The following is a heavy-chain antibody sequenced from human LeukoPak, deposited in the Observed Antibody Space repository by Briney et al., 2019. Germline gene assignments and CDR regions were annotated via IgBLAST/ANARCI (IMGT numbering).Heavy chain of an antibody. J-gene: IGHJ4*02. CDR3: AKDHGTAVAGFYY. Sequence: GGSLGLSCAASGFSLSTYGVSWVRQPPGKGLEWVSGITGTGGSTYYADSVKGRFTVSRDTSKNTLYLQMNSLRAEDTAIYYCAKDHGTAVAGFYYWGQGTLVTVSS. V-gene: IGHV3-23*01. CDR1: GFSLSTYG. CDR2: ITGTGGST. D-gene: IGHD6-19*01.